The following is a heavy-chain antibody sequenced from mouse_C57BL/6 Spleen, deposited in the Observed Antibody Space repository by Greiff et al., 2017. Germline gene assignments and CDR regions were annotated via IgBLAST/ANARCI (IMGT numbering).Heavy chain of an antibody. CDR2: ISSGGSYT. Sequence: EVQVVESGGDLVKPGGSLKLSCAASGFTFSSYGMSWVRQTPDKRLEWVATISSGGSYTYYPDSVKGRFTISRDNAKNTLYLQMSSLKSEDTAMYYCARHRDYYGSSLYYFDYWGQGTTLTVSS. D-gene: IGHD1-1*01. V-gene: IGHV5-6*01. CDR3: ARHRDYYGSSLYYFDY. CDR1: GFTFSSYG. J-gene: IGHJ2*01.